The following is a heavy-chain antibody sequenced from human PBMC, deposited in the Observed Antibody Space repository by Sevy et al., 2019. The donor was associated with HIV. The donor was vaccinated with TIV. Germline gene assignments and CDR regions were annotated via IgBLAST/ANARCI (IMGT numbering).Heavy chain of an antibody. V-gene: IGHV4-59*13. CDR2: IYDTGDT. Sequence: SETLSLTCTLSGASMSGYYWSGIRQPPGKGLEWIGYIYDTGDTNFNPSLKSRVTISQDTSKTQFSLSLSSVNTADTAVYYCARGRSNFRYWSQRTLVTVSS. J-gene: IGHJ4*02. D-gene: IGHD1-1*01. CDR3: ARGRSNFRY. CDR1: GASMSGYY.